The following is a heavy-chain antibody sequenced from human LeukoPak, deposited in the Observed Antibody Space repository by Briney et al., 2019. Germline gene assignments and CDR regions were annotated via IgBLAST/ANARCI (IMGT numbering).Heavy chain of an antibody. CDR1: GFTFSTYA. J-gene: IGHJ4*02. V-gene: IGHV3-23*01. CDR3: AKHVLFSSGWYCDC. CDR2: IGDTGSGT. Sequence: GGSLRLSCAASGFTFSTYAFSWVRQAPGKGLEWVAAIGDTGSGTNYADSVKGRFIISRDNSKNTVSLQMNSLRAEDTALYYCAKHVLFSSGWYCDCWGQGTLVTVSS. D-gene: IGHD6-19*01.